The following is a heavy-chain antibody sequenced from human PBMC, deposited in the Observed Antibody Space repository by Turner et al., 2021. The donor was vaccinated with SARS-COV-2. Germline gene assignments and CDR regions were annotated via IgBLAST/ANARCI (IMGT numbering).Heavy chain of an antibody. CDR3: ATANKFYDYMDV. CDR1: VFTFSTTW. J-gene: IGHJ6*03. CDR2: IKSKIDGGTV. V-gene: IGHV3-15*01. Sequence: EVKLVASGGGLVEPGGSLIVSCAASVFTFSTTWMPWVRQAPGKGLEWVGRIKSKIDGGTVDYAAPVKGRFTISRDDSEDTLYMQMNSLKTEDTAVYYCATANKFYDYMDVWGEGATVTVSS.